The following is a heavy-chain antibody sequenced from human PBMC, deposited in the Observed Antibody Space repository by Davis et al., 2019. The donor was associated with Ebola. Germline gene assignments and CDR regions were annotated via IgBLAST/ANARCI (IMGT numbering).Heavy chain of an antibody. J-gene: IGHJ4*02. D-gene: IGHD2-15*01. CDR1: GGSISSSSYY. Sequence: MPSETLSLTCTVSGGSISSSSYYWGWIRQPPGKGLESIGSIYYSGSTYYNPSLKSRVTISVDTSKNQFSLKLSSVTAADTAVYYCASRPGYCSGGSCYSGDYWGQGTLVTVSS. CDR3: ASRPGYCSGGSCYSGDY. V-gene: IGHV4-39*01. CDR2: IYYSGST.